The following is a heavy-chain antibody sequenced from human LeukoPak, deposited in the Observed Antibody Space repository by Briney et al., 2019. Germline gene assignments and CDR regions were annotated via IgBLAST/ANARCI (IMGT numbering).Heavy chain of an antibody. CDR2: ITPSGGT. CDR1: GYTFTSYA. J-gene: IGHJ4*02. CDR3: ARDRYGDGFAHFDY. D-gene: IGHD5-24*01. V-gene: IGHV1-2*02. Sequence: ASVKVSCKASGYTFTSYAMHWVRQAPGQGLEWMGWITPSGGTNYPQKCQGRVAITRDTSITTAYMDLRGLTSDDTAVYYCARDRYGDGFAHFDYWGQGALVTVSS.